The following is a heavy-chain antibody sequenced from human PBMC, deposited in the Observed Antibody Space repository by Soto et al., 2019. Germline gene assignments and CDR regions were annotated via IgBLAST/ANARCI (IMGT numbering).Heavy chain of an antibody. Sequence: QLQLQESGPGLVKPSETLSLTCTVSGGSISSSTYYWGWIRQSPGKGLEGIGSIYYSGSTYYNPSLKSRVTIPLDMSKNQFALKLSSVTAADTAVYYGASLHGDYVSYWGQGTLVTVCS. CDR2: IYYSGST. D-gene: IGHD3-16*01. J-gene: IGHJ4*02. CDR3: ASLHGDYVSY. CDR1: GGSISSSTYY. V-gene: IGHV4-39*01.